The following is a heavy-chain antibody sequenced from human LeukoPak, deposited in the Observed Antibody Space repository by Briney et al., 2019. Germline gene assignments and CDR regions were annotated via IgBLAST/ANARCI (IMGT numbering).Heavy chain of an antibody. CDR2: INPNSGGT. V-gene: IGHV1-2*02. CDR1: GYTFTGYY. Sequence: ASVKVSCKASGYTFTGYYMHWVRQAPGQGLEWMGWINPNSGGTNYAQKFQGRVTMTRDTSISTAYMELSRLRSDDTAVYYCARDWDNLWSGYYVWGQGTLVTVSS. CDR3: ARDWDNLWSGYYV. D-gene: IGHD3-3*01. J-gene: IGHJ4*02.